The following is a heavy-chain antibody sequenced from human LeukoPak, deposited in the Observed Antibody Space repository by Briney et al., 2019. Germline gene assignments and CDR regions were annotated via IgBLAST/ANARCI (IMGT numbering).Heavy chain of an antibody. D-gene: IGHD5-24*01. CDR2: INAYNGNT. CDR3: GRDRGYSYYQFYMDV. Sequence: ASVKVSCKASGYTFTSYGIRWVRQPPGQGLEWMGWINAYNGNTNYTQKLQGRVTMTTDTSTSTAYMELSSLRSEDTAVYYCGRDRGYSYYQFYMDVWGKGTTVTVSS. CDR1: GYTFTSYG. V-gene: IGHV1-18*01. J-gene: IGHJ6*03.